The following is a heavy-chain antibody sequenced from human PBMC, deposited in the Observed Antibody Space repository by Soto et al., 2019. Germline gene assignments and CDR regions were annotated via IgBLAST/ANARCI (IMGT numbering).Heavy chain of an antibody. J-gene: IGHJ5*02. V-gene: IGHV4-31*03. CDR1: GGSINSDPYY. D-gene: IGHD2-2*02. Sequence: QVQLQESGPGLVKPSQTLSLTCSVSGGSINSDPYYWSWIRQHPGKGLEWIGHISSSGSSYYTPSLKSRLTISTDTSKNQFSLKLSSVTAGVTAVYYCAKYLSNWVHPWGQGTLVTVSS. CDR3: AKYLSNWVHP. CDR2: ISSSGSS.